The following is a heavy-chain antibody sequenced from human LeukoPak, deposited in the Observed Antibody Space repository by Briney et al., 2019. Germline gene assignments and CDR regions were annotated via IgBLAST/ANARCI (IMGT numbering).Heavy chain of an antibody. D-gene: IGHD4-17*01. CDR2: ISGSGGST. CDR3: AKGDYGDYKLIDY. CDR1: GFTFSTYT. V-gene: IGHV3-23*01. Sequence: GGSLRLSCAASGFTFSTYTMAWVRQAPGKGLEWVSAISGSGGSTYYADSVKGRFAISRDNSKNTLYLQMSGLRPEDTAIYYCAKGDYGDYKLIDYWGQGTLVTVSS. J-gene: IGHJ4*02.